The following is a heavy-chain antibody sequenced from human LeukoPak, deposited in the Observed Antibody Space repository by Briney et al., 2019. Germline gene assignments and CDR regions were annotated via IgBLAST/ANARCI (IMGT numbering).Heavy chain of an antibody. D-gene: IGHD5-18*01. J-gene: IGHJ4*02. CDR3: ARSNVDTAVDY. V-gene: IGHV4-4*02. CDR2: IYHGGNT. Sequence: PSETLSLTCTVSGGSISGRNWWSWVRQPPGKGLEWIGEIYHGGNTNYNPSLKSRVTISVDKSKNQFSLKLSSVTAADTAVYFCARSNVDTAVDYWGQGTLVTVSS. CDR1: GGSISGRNW.